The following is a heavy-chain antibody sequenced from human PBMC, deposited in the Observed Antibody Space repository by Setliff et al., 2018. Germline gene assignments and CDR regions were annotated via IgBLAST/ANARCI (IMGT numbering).Heavy chain of an antibody. CDR3: ARHRPNLPFDA. J-gene: IGHJ4*02. CDR2: VYYSGDT. V-gene: IGHV4-39*01. D-gene: IGHD7-27*01. CDR1: GGSISNSDYY. Sequence: PSETLSLTCSVSGGSISNSDYYWDWIRQPPGKGLEWIGRVYYSGDTYYIPSLLSRVTISVDTSKNQFSLKLSSVTAADTSVYFCARHRPNLPFDAWGQGALGTV.